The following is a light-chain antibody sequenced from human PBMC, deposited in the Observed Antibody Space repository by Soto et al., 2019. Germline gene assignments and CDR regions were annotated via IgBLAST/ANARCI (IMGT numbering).Light chain of an antibody. CDR1: QSIDKW. Sequence: DIQMTQSPSTLSASVGDRVTVTCRASQSIDKWLAWYQQKPGKAPKLLMYKASLLQSGIPSRFSVSGSGTEVTLTISSLQSDDVASYYCQQYIKYPWTFGQGTKVEI. J-gene: IGKJ1*01. CDR2: KAS. CDR3: QQYIKYPWT. V-gene: IGKV1-5*03.